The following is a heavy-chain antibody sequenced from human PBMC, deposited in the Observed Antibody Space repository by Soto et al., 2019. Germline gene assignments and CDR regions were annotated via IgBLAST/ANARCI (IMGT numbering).Heavy chain of an antibody. CDR3: ARSQGSSTSLEIYYYYYYGMDV. CDR1: GGTFSSYA. D-gene: IGHD2-2*01. V-gene: IGHV1-69*01. CDR2: IIPIPGTA. J-gene: IGHJ6*02. Sequence: QVQLVQSGAEVKKPGSSVKVSCKASGGTFSSYAISWVRQAPGQGLEWMGGIIPIPGTANYAQKFQGRVTSPADEATSTAYMGLSSLRSEDTAVYYCARSQGSSTSLEIYYYYYYGMDVWGQGTTVTVSS.